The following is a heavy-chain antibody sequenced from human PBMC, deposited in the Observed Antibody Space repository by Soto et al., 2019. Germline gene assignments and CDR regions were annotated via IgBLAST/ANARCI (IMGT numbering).Heavy chain of an antibody. J-gene: IGHJ4*02. CDR2: ISGSGGST. V-gene: IGHV3-23*01. D-gene: IGHD2-2*01. CDR3: AKDRGVVVPAAQGY. Sequence: GGRRRVYCGAAGWTFCRYAMSWVRQAPGKGLEWVSAISGSGGSTYYADSVKGRFTISRDNSKNTLYLQMNSLRAEDTAVYYCAKDRGVVVPAAQGYWGQGTLVTVSS. CDR1: GWTFCRYA.